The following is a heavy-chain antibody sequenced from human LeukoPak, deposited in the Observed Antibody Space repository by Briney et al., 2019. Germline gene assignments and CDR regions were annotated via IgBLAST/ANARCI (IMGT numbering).Heavy chain of an antibody. Sequence: GGSLRLSCAASGFTFSSYSMNWVRQAPGKELEWVAVISHDVKTTYYADSAKGRFTISRDNSRNTVFLQMNRLRPEDTAVYYCVKEGYYGWGGSPTFYFDYWGQGTRVTVSS. J-gene: IGHJ4*02. CDR1: GFTFSSYS. CDR3: VKEGYYGWGGSPTFYFDY. CDR2: ISHDVKTT. D-gene: IGHD3-10*01. V-gene: IGHV3-30*18.